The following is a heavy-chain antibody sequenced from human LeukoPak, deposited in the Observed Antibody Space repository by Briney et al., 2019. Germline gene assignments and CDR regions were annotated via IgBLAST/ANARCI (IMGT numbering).Heavy chain of an antibody. V-gene: IGHV1-2*02. D-gene: IGHD3-10*01. CDR2: INPNSGGT. Sequence: GASVKVSCKASGYTFTGYYMHWVRQAPGQGLEWMGWINPNSGGTNYAQKFQGRVTMTRDTSISTAYMELSSLRSEDTAVYYCARGQEDYYGSGSYAWFDPWGQGTLVTVSS. J-gene: IGHJ5*02. CDR1: GYTFTGYY. CDR3: ARGQEDYYGSGSYAWFDP.